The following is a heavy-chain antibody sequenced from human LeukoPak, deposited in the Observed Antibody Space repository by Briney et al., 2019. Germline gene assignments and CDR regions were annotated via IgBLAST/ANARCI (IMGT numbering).Heavy chain of an antibody. J-gene: IGHJ4*02. D-gene: IGHD6-13*01. V-gene: IGHV1-46*01. CDR3: ARDSAAGLRMNNFDY. CDR1: GYTFTSYY. CDR2: INPSGGST. Sequence: GASVKVSCKASGYTFTSYYMHWVRQAPGQGLEWMGIINPSGGSTSYAQKFQGRVTMTRDTSMSTVYMELSSLRSEDTAVYYCARDSAAGLRMNNFDYWGQGTLVTVSS.